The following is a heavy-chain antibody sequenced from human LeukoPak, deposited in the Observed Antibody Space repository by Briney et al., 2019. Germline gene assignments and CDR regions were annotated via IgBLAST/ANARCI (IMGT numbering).Heavy chain of an antibody. CDR3: AHRVVGPSYFDY. CDR1: GFSLSTSGVG. J-gene: IGHJ4*02. CDR2: IYWDDDK. Sequence: PGPTLVNPTQTLTLTCTFSGFSLSTSGVGVGWIRQPPGKALEWLALIYWDDDKLYSPSPKSRLTITKDTSKSQVVLAMTNMDPVDSATYYCAHRVVGPSYFDYWGQGTLVTVSS. D-gene: IGHD1-26*01. V-gene: IGHV2-5*02.